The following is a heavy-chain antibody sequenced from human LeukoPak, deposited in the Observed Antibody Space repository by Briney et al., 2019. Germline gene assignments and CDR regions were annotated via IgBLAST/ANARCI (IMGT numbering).Heavy chain of an antibody. CDR1: GFTFSSYA. D-gene: IGHD3-3*02. J-gene: IGHJ4*02. Sequence: GGSLRLSCAASGFTFSSYAMTWVRQAPGKGLEWVSGIRGSGDTTYYADSVKGRFTISRDNAKNSLYLQMNSLRGEDTAVYYCARDHLGPDYWGQGTLVTVSS. CDR3: ARDHLGPDY. CDR2: IRGSGDTT. V-gene: IGHV3-23*01.